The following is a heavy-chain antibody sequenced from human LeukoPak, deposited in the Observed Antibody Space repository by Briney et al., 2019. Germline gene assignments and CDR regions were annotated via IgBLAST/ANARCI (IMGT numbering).Heavy chain of an antibody. Sequence: GGYLRLSCAASGFTFSSYSMNWVRQAPGKGLEWVSSISSSSSYIYYADSVKGRFTISRDNAKNSLYLQMNSLRAEDTAVYYCARESMIVGDAFDIWGQGTMVTVSS. V-gene: IGHV3-21*01. CDR3: ARESMIVGDAFDI. CDR2: ISSSSSYI. D-gene: IGHD3-22*01. J-gene: IGHJ3*02. CDR1: GFTFSSYS.